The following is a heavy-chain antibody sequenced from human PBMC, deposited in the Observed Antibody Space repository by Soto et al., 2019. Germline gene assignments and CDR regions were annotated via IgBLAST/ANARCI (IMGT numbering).Heavy chain of an antibody. CDR2: INPSGGST. J-gene: IGHJ4*02. CDR3: ARGGYYDSSGYSLDY. D-gene: IGHD3-22*01. CDR1: GYTFTSYY. Sequence: ASVKVSCKASGYTFTSYYMHWVRQAPGQGLEWMGIINPSGGSTSYAQKFQGRVTMTRDTSISTAYMELSRLRSDDTAVYYCARGGYYDSSGYSLDYWGQGTLVTVSS. V-gene: IGHV1-46*01.